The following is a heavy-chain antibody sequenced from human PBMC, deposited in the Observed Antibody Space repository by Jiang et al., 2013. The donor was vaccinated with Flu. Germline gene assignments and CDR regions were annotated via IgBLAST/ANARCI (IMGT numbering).Heavy chain of an antibody. Sequence: KVSCKASGYTFTSYGISWVRQAPGQGLEWMGWISAYNGNTNYAQKLQGRVTMTTDTSTSTAYMELRSPRSDDTAVYYCARDYDFWSGYETGSIGYWGQGTLVTVSS. D-gene: IGHD3-3*01. J-gene: IGHJ4*02. CDR3: ARDYDFWSGYETGSIGY. V-gene: IGHV1-18*04. CDR1: GYTFTSYG. CDR2: ISAYNGNT.